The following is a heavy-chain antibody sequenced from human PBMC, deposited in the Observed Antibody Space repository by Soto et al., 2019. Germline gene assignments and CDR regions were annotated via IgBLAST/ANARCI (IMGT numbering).Heavy chain of an antibody. CDR1: GFTFTNYW. CDR3: ARDMGVFWSGYPEGGFDY. V-gene: IGHV3-7*01. D-gene: IGHD3-3*01. Sequence: EAQLVESGGGLVQPGGSLRLSCAASGFTFTNYWMSWVRQAPGKGLEWVANIKQDGSEKYYADSANGRFIISRDNAKTSLYLQMNSLRAEDTAVYYCARDMGVFWSGYPEGGFDYWGQGTPVTVSS. CDR2: IKQDGSEK. J-gene: IGHJ4*02.